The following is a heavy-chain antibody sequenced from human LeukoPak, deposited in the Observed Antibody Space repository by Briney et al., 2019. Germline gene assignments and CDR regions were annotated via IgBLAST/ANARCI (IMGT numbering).Heavy chain of an antibody. CDR3: AGGYSSSFYYMDV. V-gene: IGHV4-34*01. J-gene: IGHJ6*03. CDR1: GGSFSGYY. D-gene: IGHD6-13*01. CDR2: INHSGST. Sequence: PSEALSLTCAVYGGSFSGYYWSWIRQPPGKGLEWVGEINHSGSTYYNPSLKSRVTISVDTSKNQFSLKLTSVTAADTAVYYCAGGYSSSFYYMDVWGKGTTVTVSS.